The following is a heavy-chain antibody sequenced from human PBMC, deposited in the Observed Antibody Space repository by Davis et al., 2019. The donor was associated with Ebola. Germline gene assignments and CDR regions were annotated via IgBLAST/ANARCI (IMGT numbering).Heavy chain of an antibody. CDR1: GGTFSSYA. CDR2: IIPILGTA. V-gene: IGHV1-69*11. J-gene: IGHJ6*02. D-gene: IGHD3-3*01. CDR3: ARGGAIFGVNMDV. Sequence: SVKVSCKASGGTFSSYAISWVRQAPGQGLEWMGRIIPILGTANYAQKFQGRVTITADESTSTAYMELSSLRSEDTAVYYCARGGAIFGVNMDVWGQGTTVTVSS.